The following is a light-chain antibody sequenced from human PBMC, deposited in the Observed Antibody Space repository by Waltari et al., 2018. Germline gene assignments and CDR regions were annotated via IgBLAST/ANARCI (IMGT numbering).Light chain of an antibody. Sequence: QSALTQPASVSGSPGQSITISCPGTSSDVGGYNYVSWYQHHPGKAPKLIIYEVSQRPSGVSYRFSGSKSGNTASLTISGLQAEDEADYYCHSHTSSITTVIFGGGTKLTV. CDR1: SSDVGGYNY. CDR2: EVS. CDR3: HSHTSSITTVI. J-gene: IGLJ2*01. V-gene: IGLV2-14*01.